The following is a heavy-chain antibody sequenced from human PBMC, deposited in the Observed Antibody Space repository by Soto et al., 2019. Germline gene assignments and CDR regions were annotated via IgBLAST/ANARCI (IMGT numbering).Heavy chain of an antibody. Sequence: QVQLVQSGAEVKKPGASVKVSCKASGYTFTSYDINWVRQATGQGLEWLGWMNTNSGNTGYAQKLHSLATMTRNTSISTAYMELSSVRSEDTAVYYCAREKTSYGMDVWGQGTTVTVSS. CDR2: MNTNSGNT. V-gene: IGHV1-8*01. CDR1: GYTFTSYD. J-gene: IGHJ6*01. CDR3: AREKTSYGMDV.